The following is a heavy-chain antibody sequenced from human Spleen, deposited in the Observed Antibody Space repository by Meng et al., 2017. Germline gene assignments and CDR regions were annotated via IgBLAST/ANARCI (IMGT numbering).Heavy chain of an antibody. V-gene: IGHV5-51*01. CDR3: ARAGTGTTHYGMDV. D-gene: IGHD4-17*01. CDR2: IYPGDSDT. CDR1: GSSFTSYW. Sequence: KVSCKGSGSSFTSYWIGWVRQTPGKGLEWMGIIYPGDSDTRYSPSFQGQVTMSADTSISTAYLQWSSLGPSDTAIYYCARAGTGTTHYGMDVWGQGTTVTVSS. J-gene: IGHJ6*02.